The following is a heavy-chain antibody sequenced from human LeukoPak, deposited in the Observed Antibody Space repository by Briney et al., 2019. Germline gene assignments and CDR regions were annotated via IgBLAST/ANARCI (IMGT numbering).Heavy chain of an antibody. V-gene: IGHV3-30*18. J-gene: IGHJ4*02. CDR2: ISYDGSNK. CDR3: AKDFFRDSSSWYVGY. CDR1: GFTFSSYG. Sequence: GRSLRLSCAASGFTFSSYGMHWVRQAPGKGLEWVAVISYDGSNKYYADSVKGRFTISRDNSKNTLYLQMNSLRAEDTAVYYCAKDFFRDSSSWYVGYWGQGTLVTVSS. D-gene: IGHD6-13*01.